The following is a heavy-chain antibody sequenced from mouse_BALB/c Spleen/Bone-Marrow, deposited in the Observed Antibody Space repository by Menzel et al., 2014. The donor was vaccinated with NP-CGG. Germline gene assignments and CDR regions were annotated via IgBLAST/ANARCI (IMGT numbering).Heavy chain of an antibody. V-gene: IGHV2-6-7*01. J-gene: IGHJ4*01. Sequence: QVQLQQSGPGLVAPSQSLSIPCTVSGFSLTDYGINWVRQPPGKGLEWLGMIWGDGTTDYNSALRSRLSTNKDNSRSQVFLKMNSLQTDDTARYYCAREKYGNYYAMGYWGQGTSVTVSS. CDR1: GFSLTDYG. CDR3: AREKYGNYYAMGY. D-gene: IGHD2-10*02. CDR2: IWGDGTT.